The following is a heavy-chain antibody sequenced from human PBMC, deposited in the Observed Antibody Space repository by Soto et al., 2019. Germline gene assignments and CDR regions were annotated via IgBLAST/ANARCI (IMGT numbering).Heavy chain of an antibody. D-gene: IGHD3-10*01. Sequence: QVQLQESGPGLVKPSQTLSLTCTDSGGSITSGGYCWTWIRQHPVKGLEWMGHIYYSGSTSYNPSLKNRVTISIDTSKNQFSLKLTSVTAADTAVYYCARDGDYYGSGSPPLLSRWGQGTLVTVSS. V-gene: IGHV4-31*03. CDR1: GGSITSGGYC. CDR2: IYYSGST. CDR3: ARDGDYYGSGSPPLLSR. J-gene: IGHJ4*02.